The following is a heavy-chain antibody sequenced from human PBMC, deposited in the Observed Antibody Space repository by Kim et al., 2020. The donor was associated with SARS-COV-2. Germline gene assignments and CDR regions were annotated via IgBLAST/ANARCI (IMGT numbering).Heavy chain of an antibody. Sequence: SETLSLTCAVYGGSISGYYWCWICKRQGQGLEWNWEINHSGSTNSNPTLRRRFTVSVSTSKTQFYLKLSPVTAAATAVYYCARAPTGRGTSYNWFDPWGQGTLVTVSS. V-gene: IGHV4-34*01. J-gene: IGHJ5*02. CDR3: ARAPTGRGTSYNWFDP. CDR1: GGSISGYY. CDR2: INHSGST. D-gene: IGHD2-2*01.